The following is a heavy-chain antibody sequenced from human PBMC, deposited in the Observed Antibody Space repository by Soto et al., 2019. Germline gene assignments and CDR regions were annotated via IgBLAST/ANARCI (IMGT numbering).Heavy chain of an antibody. CDR2: ISDSGGTT. D-gene: IGHD1-26*01. J-gene: IGHJ4*02. Sequence: PGGSLRLSCAASGFTFTYYAMSWVRQSPGKGLEWVSAISDSGGTTYYADSVKGRFTISRDNSKNTPYLQMNSLRAEDTAVYYCAKARWELLPYFDYWGQGTLVTVSS. V-gene: IGHV3-23*01. CDR1: GFTFTYYA. CDR3: AKARWELLPYFDY.